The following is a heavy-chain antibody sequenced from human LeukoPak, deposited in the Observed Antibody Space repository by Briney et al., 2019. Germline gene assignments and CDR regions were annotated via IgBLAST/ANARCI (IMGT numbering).Heavy chain of an antibody. CDR3: ARDRGWELDPSLDAFDI. Sequence: PGGSLRLSCAASGFTFDDYGMSWVRQAPGKGLEWVSGINWNGGSTGYADSVKGRFTISRDNAKNSLYLQMNSLRAEDTAVYYCARDRGWELDPSLDAFDIWGQGTMVTVSS. CDR2: INWNGGST. CDR1: GFTFDDYG. J-gene: IGHJ3*02. D-gene: IGHD1-26*01. V-gene: IGHV3-20*04.